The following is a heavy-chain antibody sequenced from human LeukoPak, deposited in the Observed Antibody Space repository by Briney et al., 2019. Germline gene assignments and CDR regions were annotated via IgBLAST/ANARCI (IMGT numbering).Heavy chain of an antibody. CDR2: VSDSGSRT. Sequence: GGSLRLSCAASGFTFGSYAMTWVRQAPGKGLEWVSGVSDSGSRTDYADSVKGRFTISRDNSKNTLYLQMNSLRAEDTAVYYCAKPQNWNDEPWFDPWGQGTLVTVSS. J-gene: IGHJ5*02. CDR3: AKPQNWNDEPWFDP. CDR1: GFTFGSYA. V-gene: IGHV3-23*01. D-gene: IGHD1-1*01.